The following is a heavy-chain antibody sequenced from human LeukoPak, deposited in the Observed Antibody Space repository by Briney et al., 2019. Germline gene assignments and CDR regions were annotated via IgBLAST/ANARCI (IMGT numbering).Heavy chain of an antibody. Sequence: PSETLSLTCTVSGGSISSSSYYWGWIRQPPGKGLEWIGYIYYSGSTNYNPSLKSRVTISVDTSKNQFSLKLSSVTAADTAVYYCASLYCSGGSCYPRNWGQGTMVTVSS. V-gene: IGHV4-61*05. CDR2: IYYSGST. CDR1: GGSISSSSYY. CDR3: ASLYCSGGSCYPRN. D-gene: IGHD2-15*01. J-gene: IGHJ3*01.